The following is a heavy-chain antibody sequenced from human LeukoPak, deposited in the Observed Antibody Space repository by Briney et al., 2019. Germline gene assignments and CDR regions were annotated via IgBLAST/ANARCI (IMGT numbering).Heavy chain of an antibody. J-gene: IGHJ5*02. D-gene: IGHD6-6*01. CDR2: INPGGGST. CDR1: GYTFTSYY. V-gene: IGHV1-46*03. CDR3: ARAATPYCSSIIGGPFDP. Sequence: ASVKVSCKASGYTFTSYYMHWVRQALRQGLEWMGIINPGGGSTSYAQKFQGRVTMTRDTSASTVYMELSSLRSEDTAVYYCARAATPYCSSIIGGPFDPWGQGTLVTVSS.